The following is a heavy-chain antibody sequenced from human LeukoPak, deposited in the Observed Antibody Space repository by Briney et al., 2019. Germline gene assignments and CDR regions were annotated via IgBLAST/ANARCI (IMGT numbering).Heavy chain of an antibody. CDR1: GVIFIANA. D-gene: IGHD4-17*01. CDR3: AKVQGYGDYDFDY. CDR2: ISGSGGST. V-gene: IGHV3-23*01. Sequence: GGSLRLSCAASGVIFIANAMSWVRQAPGKGLEWVSGISGSGGSTYYADSVKGRFTISRDNSKNTLYLQMNSLRAEDTAVYYCAKVQGYGDYDFDYWGQGTQVTVSS. J-gene: IGHJ4*02.